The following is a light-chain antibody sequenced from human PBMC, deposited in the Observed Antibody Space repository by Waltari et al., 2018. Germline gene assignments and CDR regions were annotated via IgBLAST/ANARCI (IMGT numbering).Light chain of an antibody. CDR3: QQYNSFPPT. J-gene: IGKJ4*01. CDR2: AAS. Sequence: DIQMTQSPSSLSPSVGDRVIITCRASQAINTFLAWFQQQPGKAPRSLIYAASTVQSGVSSNFSGSGSGTNFTLTISSLQPEDCATYYFQQYNSFPPTFGGGTRVEI. V-gene: IGKV1-16*02. CDR1: QAINTF.